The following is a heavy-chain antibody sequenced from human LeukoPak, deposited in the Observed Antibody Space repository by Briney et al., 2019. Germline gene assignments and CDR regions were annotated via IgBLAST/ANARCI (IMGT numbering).Heavy chain of an antibody. CDR3: ATTPRVGYCSGGSCYEDI. Sequence: GGSLRLSCAASGFTFSSYSMNWVRQAPGKGLEWVSSISSSSSYIYYADSVKGRFTISRDNAKNSLYLQMNSLRAEDTAVYYCATTPRVGYCSGGSCYEDIWGQGTMVTVSS. J-gene: IGHJ3*02. CDR1: GFTFSSYS. D-gene: IGHD2-15*01. V-gene: IGHV3-21*01. CDR2: ISSSSSYI.